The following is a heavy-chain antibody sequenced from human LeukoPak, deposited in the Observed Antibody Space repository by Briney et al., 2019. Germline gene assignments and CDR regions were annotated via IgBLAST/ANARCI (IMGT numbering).Heavy chain of an antibody. CDR1: GYTFTGYY. CDR2: INPNSGGT. V-gene: IGHV1-2*02. CDR3: ARGKGSGTYSLDY. D-gene: IGHD3-10*01. J-gene: IGHJ4*02. Sequence: ASVEVSCKASGYTFTGYYMHWVRQAPGQGLEWMGWINPNSGGTNYAQKFQGRVTMTRDTSISAAYMELSSLRSDDTAVYYCARGKGSGTYSLDYWGQGTLVTVSS.